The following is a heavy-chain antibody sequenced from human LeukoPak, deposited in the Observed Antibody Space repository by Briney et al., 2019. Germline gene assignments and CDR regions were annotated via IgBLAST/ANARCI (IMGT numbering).Heavy chain of an antibody. D-gene: IGHD3-10*01. CDR1: GYSVTTYW. CDR2: IYPGDSDT. V-gene: IGHV5-51*01. CDR3: ARLGTYWSNYYFEY. J-gene: IGHJ4*02. Sequence: GESLKISGQGSGYSVTTYWIGWVRQRPGKGLECMGIIYPGDSDTRYSPSFQGQATISADKSINTAYLQWSSLRASDTAMYYCARLGTYWSNYYFEYWGQGTLVTVSS.